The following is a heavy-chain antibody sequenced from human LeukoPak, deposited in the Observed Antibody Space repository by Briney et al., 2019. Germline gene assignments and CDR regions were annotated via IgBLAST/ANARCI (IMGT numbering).Heavy chain of an antibody. Sequence: GGSLRLSCAASGFTFSSYSMNWVRQAPGKGLEWVSYISSSSSTIYYADSVKGRFTISRDNAKNSLYLQMNSLRAEDTAIYYCAKGAYDYIEIAYFDSWGQGTLVTVSS. CDR2: ISSSSSTI. CDR1: GFTFSSYS. CDR3: AKGAYDYIEIAYFDS. D-gene: IGHD5-12*01. J-gene: IGHJ4*02. V-gene: IGHV3-48*04.